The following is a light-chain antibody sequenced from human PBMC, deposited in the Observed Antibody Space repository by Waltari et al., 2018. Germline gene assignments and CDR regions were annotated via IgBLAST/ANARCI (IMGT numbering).Light chain of an antibody. V-gene: IGKV3-15*01. CDR1: QSVSSN. Sequence: ETVMTQSPASLSVSPGERATLSCRASQSVSSNLAWYQQKPGQAPRLLIYGASPRATGIPARFSASGSGREFTLTISSLQAEDVAIYYCQQFYSTSYTFGQGTKLEIK. J-gene: IGKJ2*01. CDR3: QQFYSTSYT. CDR2: GAS.